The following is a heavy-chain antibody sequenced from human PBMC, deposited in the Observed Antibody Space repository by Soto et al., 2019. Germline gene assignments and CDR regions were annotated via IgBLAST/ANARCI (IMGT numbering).Heavy chain of an antibody. D-gene: IGHD6-19*01. J-gene: IGHJ3*02. CDR3: AVSVAVAGTFAFDI. Sequence: SVKVSCKASGGTFSSYAISWVRQAPGQGLERMGGIIPIFGTANYAQKFQGRVTITADESTSTAYMELSSLRSEDTAVYYCAVSVAVAGTFAFDIWGQGTMVTVSS. CDR2: IIPIFGTA. CDR1: GGTFSSYA. V-gene: IGHV1-69*13.